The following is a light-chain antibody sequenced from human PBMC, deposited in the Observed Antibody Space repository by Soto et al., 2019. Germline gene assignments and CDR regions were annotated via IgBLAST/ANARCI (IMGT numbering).Light chain of an antibody. CDR3: QQASTFPRT. CDR1: QDISTW. V-gene: IGKV1-12*01. J-gene: IGKJ1*01. Sequence: DIQMTQSPSSVSASVGDRVTITCRASQDISTWLAWYQQKPGEAPKLLIYAASSLQSGVPSRFSGSGSGTDFALTISSLQPEDFATYYCQQASTFPRTFVQGTKVDI. CDR2: AAS.